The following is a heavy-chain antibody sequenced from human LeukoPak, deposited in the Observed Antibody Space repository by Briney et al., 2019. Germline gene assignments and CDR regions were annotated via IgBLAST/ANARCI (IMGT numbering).Heavy chain of an antibody. CDR1: GGPISSGGYY. CDR2: IYYSGST. D-gene: IGHD3-22*01. J-gene: IGHJ4*02. CDR3: ARVAYDSSGYHYYFDY. Sequence: SETLSLTCTVSGGPISSGGYYWSWIRQHPGKGLEWIGYIYYSGSTYYNPSLKSRVTISVDTSKNQFSLKLSSVTAADTAVYYCARVAYDSSGYHYYFDYWGQGTLVTVSS. V-gene: IGHV4-31*03.